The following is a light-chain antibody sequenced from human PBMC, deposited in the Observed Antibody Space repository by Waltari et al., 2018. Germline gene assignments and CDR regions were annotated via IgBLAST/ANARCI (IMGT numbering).Light chain of an antibody. CDR1: DSDVGSYDF. CDR3: SSYTTSSAPGV. Sequence: QSALTQPASVSGSPGQSTTISCSGTDSDVGSYDFVSSYQQHPGKAPHLICDEVSNRHSGISNRFSASKSGNTASLTISGLQAEDEADYYCSSYTTSSAPGVFGTGTRVTVL. V-gene: IGLV2-14*01. CDR2: EVS. J-gene: IGLJ1*01.